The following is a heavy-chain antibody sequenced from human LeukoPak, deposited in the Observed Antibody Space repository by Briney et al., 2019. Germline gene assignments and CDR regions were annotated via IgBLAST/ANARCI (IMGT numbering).Heavy chain of an antibody. V-gene: IGHV3-64*01. CDR2: ISSNGGST. J-gene: IGHJ4*02. CDR1: GFTFSSYA. D-gene: IGHD3-10*01. Sequence: GSLRLSCAASGFTFSSYAMHWVRQAPGKGLEFVSAISSNGGSTYYANSVKGRFTISRDNSKNTLYLQVGSLRAEDMAVYYCARGFPSPDKRPCWGQGTRVTVSS. CDR3: ARGFPSPDKRPC.